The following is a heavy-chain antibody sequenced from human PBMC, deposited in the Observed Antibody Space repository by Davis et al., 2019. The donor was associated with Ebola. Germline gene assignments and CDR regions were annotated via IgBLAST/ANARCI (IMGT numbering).Heavy chain of an antibody. V-gene: IGHV3-23*01. CDR2: LGLSADT. Sequence: GESLKISCAASGFVFSSYVMSWVRRAPGKGLEWVSTLGLSADTYYADSVKGRFTISRDNSKNTLHLQMNSLRVEDTATYYCAKDTSNVWFDVWGQGTTVTVSS. J-gene: IGHJ3*01. D-gene: IGHD6-19*01. CDR3: AKDTSNVWFDV. CDR1: GFVFSSYV.